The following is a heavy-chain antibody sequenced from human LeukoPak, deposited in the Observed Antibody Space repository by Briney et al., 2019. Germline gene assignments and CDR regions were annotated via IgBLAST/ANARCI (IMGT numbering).Heavy chain of an antibody. D-gene: IGHD6-13*01. CDR3: ATSFGPVIAAAGTGAD. J-gene: IGHJ4*02. V-gene: IGHV3-30*02. CDR2: IRYDGSNK. CDR1: GFTFSSYG. Sequence: GGSLRLSCAASGFTFSSYGMHWVRQAPGKGLEWVAFIRYDGSNKYYADSVKGRFTISRDNSKNTLYLQMNSLRAEDTAVYYCATSFGPVIAAAGTGADWGQGTLVTVSS.